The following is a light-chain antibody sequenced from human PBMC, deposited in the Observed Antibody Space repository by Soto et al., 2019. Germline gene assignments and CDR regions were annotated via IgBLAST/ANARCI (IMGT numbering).Light chain of an antibody. V-gene: IGKV3-20*01. CDR3: QQYGKLPRT. CDR2: GAS. Sequence: EIVLTQSPGTLSLSPGERATLSCRASQSVSSSYLAWYQQKPGQAPRLLIFGASRRATGIPDRFSGSGSGTNFTLTTSRLEPEDFAVYYCQQYGKLPRTFGQGTKVDIK. J-gene: IGKJ1*01. CDR1: QSVSSSY.